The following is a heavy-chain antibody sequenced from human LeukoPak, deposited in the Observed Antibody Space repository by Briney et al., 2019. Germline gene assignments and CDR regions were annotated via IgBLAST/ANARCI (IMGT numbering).Heavy chain of an antibody. CDR3: ASIVAAGTHYYYGMDV. V-gene: IGHV3-23*01. CDR1: GFTFSSYA. J-gene: IGHJ6*02. Sequence: GGSLRLSCAASGFTFSSYAMSWVRQAPGKGLEWVSAISGSGGSTYYADSVKGRFTISRDNSKNTLYLQMNSLRAEDTAVYYCASIVAAGTHYYYGMDVWGQGTTVTVSS. CDR2: ISGSGGST. D-gene: IGHD6-13*01.